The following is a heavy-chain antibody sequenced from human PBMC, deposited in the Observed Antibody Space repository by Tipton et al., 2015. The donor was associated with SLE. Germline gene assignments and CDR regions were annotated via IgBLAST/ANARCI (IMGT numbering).Heavy chain of an antibody. CDR3: ARQYDILTPLQH. J-gene: IGHJ1*01. Sequence: TLSLTCTVSEGSISSGGYYWSWIRQHPGKGLEWIGYIYYSGSTNYNPSLKSRVTISVDTSKNQFSLKLSSVTAADTAVYYCARQYDILTPLQHWGQGTLVTVSS. D-gene: IGHD3-9*01. CDR1: EGSISSGGYY. CDR2: IYYSGST. V-gene: IGHV4-31*03.